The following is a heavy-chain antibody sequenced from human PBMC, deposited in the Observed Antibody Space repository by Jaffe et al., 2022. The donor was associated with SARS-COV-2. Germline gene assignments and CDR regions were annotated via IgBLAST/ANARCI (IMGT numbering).Heavy chain of an antibody. CDR1: GFTFSSYA. CDR3: AKDHPVSLWELPNYFDY. J-gene: IGHJ4*02. CDR2: ISGSGGST. Sequence: EVQLLESGGGLVQPGGSLRLSCAASGFTFSSYAMSWVRQAPGKGLEWVSAISGSGGSTYYADSVKGRFTISRDNSKNTLYLQMNSLRAEDTAVYYCAKDHPVSLWELPNYFDYWGQGTLVTVSS. V-gene: IGHV3-23*01. D-gene: IGHD1-26*01.